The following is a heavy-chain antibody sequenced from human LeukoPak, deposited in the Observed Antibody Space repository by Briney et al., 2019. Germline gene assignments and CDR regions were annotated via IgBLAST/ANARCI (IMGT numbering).Heavy chain of an antibody. CDR2: INPNSGDT. J-gene: IGHJ4*02. CDR1: GYTFTVYY. V-gene: IGHV1-2*02. CDR3: AREGVIKSFDY. D-gene: IGHD3-3*01. Sequence: ALLTVSFKASGYTFTVYYMHWVRQAPGQGLEWMGWINPNSGDTNYAQKFQGRVTMTRDTSISTAYMDLSRLRSDDTAVYYCAREGVIKSFDYWGQGTLVTVSS.